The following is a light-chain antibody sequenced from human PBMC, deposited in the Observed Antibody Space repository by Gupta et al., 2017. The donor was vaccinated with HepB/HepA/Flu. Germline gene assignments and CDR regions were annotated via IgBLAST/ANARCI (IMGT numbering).Light chain of an antibody. CDR1: SSDVGGYNY. V-gene: IGLV2-14*01. CDR2: DVS. CDR3: SSYTSSSLWV. J-gene: IGLJ3*02. Sequence: QSALTQPASVSGSPGPSITISCTGTSSDVGGYNYVSWYQQHPGKAPKLMIYDVSKRPAGVSNRFSGSKSGNTASLTISGLQAEDEADYYCSSYTSSSLWVFGGGTKLTVL.